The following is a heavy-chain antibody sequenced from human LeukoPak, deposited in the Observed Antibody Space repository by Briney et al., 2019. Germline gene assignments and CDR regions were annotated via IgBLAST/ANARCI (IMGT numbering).Heavy chain of an antibody. J-gene: IGHJ4*02. CDR2: INHSGST. V-gene: IGHV4-34*01. CDR3: ARELGEVVVVPAAIPRGDYFDY. CDR1: GGSFSGYY. Sequence: SETLSLTCAVYGGSFSGYYWSWIRQPPGKGLEWIGEINHSGSTNYNPSLKSRVTISVETSKHQFSLKLSSVTAADTAVYYCARELGEVVVVPAAIPRGDYFDYWGQGTLVTVSS. D-gene: IGHD2-2*01.